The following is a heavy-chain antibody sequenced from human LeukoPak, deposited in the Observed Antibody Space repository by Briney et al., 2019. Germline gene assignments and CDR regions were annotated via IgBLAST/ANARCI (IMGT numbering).Heavy chain of an antibody. V-gene: IGHV3-74*01. CDR1: GFTFSSYW. J-gene: IGHJ4*02. D-gene: IGHD1-26*01. CDR2: ISPDGSGT. Sequence: GGSLRLSCAASGFTFSSYWMHWVRQAPGKGLVWVSHISPDGSGTTYADSVKGRFTISRDNAKNTLYLQMNNLRVEGTAVYYCTRAGLMGAADYWGQGTLVTVSS. CDR3: TRAGLMGAADY.